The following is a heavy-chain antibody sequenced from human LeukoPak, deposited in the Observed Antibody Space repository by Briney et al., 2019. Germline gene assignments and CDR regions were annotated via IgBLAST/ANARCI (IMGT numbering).Heavy chain of an antibody. CDR2: ISAYNDNT. CDR3: ARDTGSIAAAANGDY. CDR1: GYTFTRYG. Sequence: GASVKVSCKASGYTFTRYGISWVRQAPGQGLEPLRWISAYNDNTNYAQKLQGRVTMTTDTSTSTAYMELRSLRSDDTAVYYCARDTGSIAAAANGDYWGQGTLVTVSS. J-gene: IGHJ4*02. D-gene: IGHD6-13*01. V-gene: IGHV1-18*01.